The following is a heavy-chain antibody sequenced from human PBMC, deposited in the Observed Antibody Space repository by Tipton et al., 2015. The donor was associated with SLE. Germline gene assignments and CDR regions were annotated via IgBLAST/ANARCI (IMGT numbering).Heavy chain of an antibody. Sequence: TLSLTCTVSGGSISSSSYYWGWIRQSPGEGLEWIGSIFYTGSTYYNPSLKSRVTISIDASKKQVSLRLSSVTAADTAVYYCASSPGVTLFRVVTYFDLWGQGILVTVS. CDR2: IFYTGST. D-gene: IGHD3-3*01. CDR1: GGSISSSSYY. V-gene: IGHV4-39*07. J-gene: IGHJ4*02. CDR3: ASSPGVTLFRVVTYFDL.